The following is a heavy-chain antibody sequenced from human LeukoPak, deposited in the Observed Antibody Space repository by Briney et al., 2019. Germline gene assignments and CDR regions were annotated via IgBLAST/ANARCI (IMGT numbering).Heavy chain of an antibody. CDR1: GGSISSYY. CDR2: IYYSGST. J-gene: IGHJ6*02. Sequence: SETLSLTCTVSGGSISSYYWSWIRQPPGKGLKWIAYIYYSGSTNYNPSLKSRVTISVDTSKNQFSLILSSVTAADTAVYYCARDFGPRAAAHRYYGMDVWGQGTPVTVSS. V-gene: IGHV4-59*01. D-gene: IGHD6-25*01. CDR3: ARDFGPRAAAHRYYGMDV.